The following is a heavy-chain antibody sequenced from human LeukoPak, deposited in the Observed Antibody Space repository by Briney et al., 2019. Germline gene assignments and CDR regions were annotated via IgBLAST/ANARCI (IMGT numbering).Heavy chain of an antibody. J-gene: IGHJ6*03. V-gene: IGHV1-18*01. CDR3: ARVRVVLLWFEVSTAGNYYMDV. CDR2: ISAYNGNT. D-gene: IGHD3-10*01. Sequence: ASVKVSCKASGYTFTSYGISWVRQAPGQGLEWMGWISAYNGNTNYAQKLQGRVTMTTDTSTSTAYMELRSLRSDDTAVYYCARVRVVLLWFEVSTAGNYYMDVWGKGTTVTVSS. CDR1: GYTFTSYG.